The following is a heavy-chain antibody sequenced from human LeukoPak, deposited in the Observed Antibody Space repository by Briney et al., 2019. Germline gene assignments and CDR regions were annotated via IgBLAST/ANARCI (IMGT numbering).Heavy chain of an antibody. D-gene: IGHD3-3*01. CDR3: ARGRITIFGVAAI. Sequence: KPGGSLRLSCAASGFTFSSYSMNWVRQAPGKGLEWVSSIISSSSYIYYADSVKGRFTISRDNAKNLLYLQMNSLRAEDTAVYYCARGRITIFGVAAIWGQGTLVTVSS. J-gene: IGHJ4*02. CDR2: IISSSSYI. CDR1: GFTFSSYS. V-gene: IGHV3-21*01.